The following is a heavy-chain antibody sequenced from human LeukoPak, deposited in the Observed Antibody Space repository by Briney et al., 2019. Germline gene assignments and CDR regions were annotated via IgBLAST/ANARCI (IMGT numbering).Heavy chain of an antibody. CDR1: GFTFSSYA. Sequence: GGSLRLSCAASGFTFSSYAMSWVRQAPGKGLEWVSDISGSGGSTYYADSVKGRFTISRDNSKNTLYLKMNSLRAEDTAVYYCAKAVPTIAARLCWFDPWGQGTLVTVSS. J-gene: IGHJ5*02. D-gene: IGHD6-6*01. CDR2: ISGSGGST. CDR3: AKAVPTIAARLCWFDP. V-gene: IGHV3-23*01.